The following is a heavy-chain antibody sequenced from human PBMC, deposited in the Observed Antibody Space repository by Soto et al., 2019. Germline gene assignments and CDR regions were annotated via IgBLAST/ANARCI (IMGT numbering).Heavy chain of an antibody. J-gene: IGHJ3*02. V-gene: IGHV5-51*01. D-gene: IGHD2-21*01. Sequence: GESVKISRTGSGYCLTSYYIACLRQIPGKGLEWMGRISPGDSGTRFIQSFQRQVTFSADKSITTAYLQWGSLKASDTAMYYCARHLLKLGSISPDAAFDIWRQGT. CDR2: ISPGDSGT. CDR1: GYCLTSYY. CDR3: ARHLLKLGSISPDAAFDI.